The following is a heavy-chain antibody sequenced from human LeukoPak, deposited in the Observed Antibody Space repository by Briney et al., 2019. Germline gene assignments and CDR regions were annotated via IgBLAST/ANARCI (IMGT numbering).Heavy chain of an antibody. D-gene: IGHD6-6*01. CDR1: GGSISSYY. J-gene: IGHJ6*02. CDR3: AREGYSSSSLHV. CDR2: IHFSGST. V-gene: IGHV4-59*01. Sequence: PSETLSLTCTVSGGSISSYYWSWIRQPPGKGLEWIGYIHFSGSTNYNLSLMSRVTISVDTSKNQFSLKLSSVTAADTAVYYCAREGYSSSSLHVWGQGTTVTVSS.